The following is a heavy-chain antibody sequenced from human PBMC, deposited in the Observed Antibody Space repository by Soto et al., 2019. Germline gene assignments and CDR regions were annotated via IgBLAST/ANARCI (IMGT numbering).Heavy chain of an antibody. J-gene: IGHJ5*02. D-gene: IGHD4-17*01. V-gene: IGHV1-24*01. CDR3: TTYHGDYNFDH. CDR2: FDPDEAET. CDR1: GYTLNEVA. Sequence: ASVKVSCKVSGYTLNEVAMHWVRQAPGKGLEWLGGFDPDEAETIYAQHFQGRVTMTEDTSTDTVYMELSSLRSEDTALYFCTTYHGDYNFDHWGLGTLVTVSS.